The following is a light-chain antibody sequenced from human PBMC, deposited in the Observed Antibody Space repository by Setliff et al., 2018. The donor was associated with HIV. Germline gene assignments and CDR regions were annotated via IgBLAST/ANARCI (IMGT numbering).Light chain of an antibody. V-gene: IGLV2-14*01. CDR3: SSYTSSSPPYV. CDR1: SSDVGGYNY. Sequence: QSALAQPASVSGSPGQSITISCTGTSSDVGGYNYVSWYQQYPGKAPKLMIYGVRNRPSGVSDRFSGSKSGNTASLSISGLQAEDEADYYCSSYTSSSPPYVFGSGTKVT. J-gene: IGLJ1*01. CDR2: GVR.